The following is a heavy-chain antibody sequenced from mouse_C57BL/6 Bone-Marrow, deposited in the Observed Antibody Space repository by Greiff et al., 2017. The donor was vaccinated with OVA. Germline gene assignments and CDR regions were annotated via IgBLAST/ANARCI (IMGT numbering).Heavy chain of an antibody. CDR3: AREEYSNPYYYAMDY. D-gene: IGHD2-5*01. J-gene: IGHJ4*01. Sequence: QVQLQQPGAELVMPGASVKLSCKASGYTFTSYWMHWVKQRPGQGLEWIGEIDPSDSYTNYNQKFKGKSTLTVDTSSSTAYMQLSSLTSEDAAVYYCAREEYSNPYYYAMDYWGQGTSVTVSS. V-gene: IGHV1-69*01. CDR2: IDPSDSYT. CDR1: GYTFTSYW.